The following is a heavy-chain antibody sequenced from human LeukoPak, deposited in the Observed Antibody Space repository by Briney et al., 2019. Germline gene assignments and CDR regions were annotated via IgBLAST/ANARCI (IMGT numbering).Heavy chain of an antibody. CDR3: ARGGYSGYDPTGFGY. CDR2: IYYSGST. Sequence: PSETLSLTCTVSGGSISSSSYYWGWIRQPPGKGLEWIGSIYYSGSTYYNPSLKSRVTISVDTSKNQFSLKLSSVTAADTAVYYCARGGYSGYDPTGFGYWGQGTLVTVSS. CDR1: GGSISSSSYY. V-gene: IGHV4-39*01. D-gene: IGHD5-12*01. J-gene: IGHJ4*02.